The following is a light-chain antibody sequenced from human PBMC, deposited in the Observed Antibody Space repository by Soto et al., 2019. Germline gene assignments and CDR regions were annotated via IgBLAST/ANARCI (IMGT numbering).Light chain of an antibody. J-gene: IGKJ5*01. Sequence: EIVLTQSPGTLSLSPGERAALSVRASQSIRSHYLAWYQQKPGQAPRLLISGAHNRAPGIPDRFSGSGSGTDFTLTISRLEPEDFAVFYCQQYGSSITFGQGTRLEIK. CDR3: QQYGSSIT. CDR1: QSIRSHY. CDR2: GAH. V-gene: IGKV3-20*01.